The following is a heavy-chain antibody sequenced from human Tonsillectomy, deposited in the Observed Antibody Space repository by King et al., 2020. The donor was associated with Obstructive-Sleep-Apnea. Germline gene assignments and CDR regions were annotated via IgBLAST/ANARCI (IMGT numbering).Heavy chain of an antibody. CDR3: ARGGTVGSGSYYFDY. CDR1: GFSFSSYA. CDR2: ISYNGDNI. V-gene: IGHV3-30*04. D-gene: IGHD3-10*01. J-gene: IGHJ4*02. Sequence: VQLVESGGGVVQPGRYLRLSCAASGFSFSSYAMHWVRPAPVKGLEWVASISYNGDNIYYADSLKGRFTISRDNSKNTLYLQMNSLRAEDTAVYYCARGGTVGSGSYYFDYWGQGTLVTVSS.